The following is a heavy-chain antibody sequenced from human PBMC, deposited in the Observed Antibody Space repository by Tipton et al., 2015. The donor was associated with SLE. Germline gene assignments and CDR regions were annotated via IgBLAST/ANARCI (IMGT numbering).Heavy chain of an antibody. Sequence: TLSLTCTVSGVSISDHYWSWIRQPAGEGLEWIGHIHTRGTTNYNPSLKSRVSISLDTSKNQFSLRLTSVTAADTAVYYCARFVDILHGSAFDIWGQGTMVTVSS. CDR3: ARFVDILHGSAFDI. CDR2: IHTRGTT. D-gene: IGHD5-12*01. CDR1: GVSISDHY. V-gene: IGHV4-4*07. J-gene: IGHJ3*02.